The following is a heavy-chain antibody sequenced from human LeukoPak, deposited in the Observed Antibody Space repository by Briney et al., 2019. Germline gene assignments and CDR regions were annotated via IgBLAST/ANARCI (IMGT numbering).Heavy chain of an antibody. CDR2: FDPEEGET. Sequence: ASVKVSCKVSGYTLTELSMHWVRQAPGKGLEWMGGFDPEEGETIYAQKFQGRVTMTEDTSTDTAYMELSSLRSEDTAVYYCARATRIVGATRDYYYYYYMDVWGKGTTVTVSS. D-gene: IGHD1-26*01. CDR1: GYTLTELS. CDR3: ARATRIVGATRDYYYYYYMDV. J-gene: IGHJ6*03. V-gene: IGHV1-24*01.